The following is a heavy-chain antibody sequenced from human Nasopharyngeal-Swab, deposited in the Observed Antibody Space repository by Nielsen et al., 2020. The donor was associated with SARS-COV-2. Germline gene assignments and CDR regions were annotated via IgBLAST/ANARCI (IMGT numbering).Heavy chain of an antibody. V-gene: IGHV1-8*01. Sequence: ASVKASCKASGYTFTSYDINWVRQATGQGLEWMGWMNPNSGNTGYAQKFQGRVTMTRNTSISTAYMELSSLRSEDTAVYYCARAGIAAAGFGMDVWGQGTTVTVSS. CDR3: ARAGIAAAGFGMDV. CDR1: GYTFTSYD. CDR2: MNPNSGNT. D-gene: IGHD6-13*01. J-gene: IGHJ6*02.